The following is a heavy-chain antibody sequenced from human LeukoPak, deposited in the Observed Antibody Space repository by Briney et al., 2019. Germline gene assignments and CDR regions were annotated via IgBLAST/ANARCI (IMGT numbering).Heavy chain of an antibody. CDR1: GYSFTSYW. V-gene: IGHV5-51*01. D-gene: IGHD3-10*01. CDR3: ARSVVWFGELDDY. Sequence: GESLKISCKGSGYSFTSYWMGWVRQMPGKGLEWMGIIYPGDSDTRYSPSFQGQFTISADKSISTAYLQWSSLKASDTAMYYCARSVVWFGELDDYWGQGTLVTVSS. CDR2: IYPGDSDT. J-gene: IGHJ4*02.